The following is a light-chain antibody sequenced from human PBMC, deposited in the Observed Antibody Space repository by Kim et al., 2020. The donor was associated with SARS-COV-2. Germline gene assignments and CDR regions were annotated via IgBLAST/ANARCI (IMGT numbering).Light chain of an antibody. J-gene: IGKJ2*01. CDR1: QNIAQY. CDR2: AAY. CDR3: QQYFDFPYT. V-gene: IGKV1D-8*02. Sequence: GDKLTLTCRLTQNIAQYLAWFQQRPGKAPQLLIYAAYTLHTGAPSRFSGSGSGTDFTLTINPLQSEDSATYFCQQYFDFPYTFGQGTELEI.